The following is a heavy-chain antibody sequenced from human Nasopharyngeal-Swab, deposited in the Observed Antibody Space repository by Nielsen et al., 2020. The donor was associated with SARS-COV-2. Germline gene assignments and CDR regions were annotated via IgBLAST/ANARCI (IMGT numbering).Heavy chain of an antibody. CDR2: IKQDGSEK. J-gene: IGHJ6*02. Sequence: GESLKISCAASGFTFSSYWMSWVRQAPGKGLEWVANIKQDGSEKYYVDSVKGRFTISRDNAKNSLYLQMNSLRAEDTAVYYCARDKDGDYYYGMDVWSQGTTVTVSS. V-gene: IGHV3-7*01. CDR1: GFTFSSYW. CDR3: ARDKDGDYYYGMDV. D-gene: IGHD4-17*01.